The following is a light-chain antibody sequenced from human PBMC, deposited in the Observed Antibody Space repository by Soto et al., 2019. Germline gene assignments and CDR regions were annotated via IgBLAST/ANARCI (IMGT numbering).Light chain of an antibody. J-gene: IGLJ1*01. V-gene: IGLV1-40*01. CDR2: RNT. Sequence: VLTQPPSVSGAPGQRVTISCTGSSSNIGAGYDVHWYQQLPGTAPKLLIYRNTNRPSGVPDRFSGSKSGTSASLAITGLQAEDEADYYCQSCDSSLSGSGVFGTGTKVT. CDR1: SSNIGAGYD. CDR3: QSCDSSLSGSGV.